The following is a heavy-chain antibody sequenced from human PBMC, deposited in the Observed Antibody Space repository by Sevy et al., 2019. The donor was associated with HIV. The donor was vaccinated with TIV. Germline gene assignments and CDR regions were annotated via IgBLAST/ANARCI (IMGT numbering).Heavy chain of an antibody. CDR3: ARVGGCSSPSCFAYWFDP. D-gene: IGHD2-2*01. J-gene: IGHJ5*02. Sequence: GGSLRLSCAASGFTFSNYWMSWVRQAPGKGLEWVANIKEDGSENYYVDSLKGRFTNSRDNAKNSLYLQMNSLRAEDTAVYYCARVGGCSSPSCFAYWFDPWGQGTLVTVSS. CDR1: GFTFSNYW. CDR2: IKEDGSEN. V-gene: IGHV3-7*03.